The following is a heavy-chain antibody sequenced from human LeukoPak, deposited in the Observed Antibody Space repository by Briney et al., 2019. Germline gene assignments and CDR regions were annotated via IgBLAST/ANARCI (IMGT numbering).Heavy chain of an antibody. Sequence: SETLSLTCTVSGGSISSYYWSWIRQPPGKGLEWIGNIYYSGSTNFNPSLKSRVTISVDTSKNQFSLKLSSVTAADTAVYYCTRGSIAYYYMDVWGKGTTVTISS. J-gene: IGHJ6*03. D-gene: IGHD3-22*01. CDR1: GGSISSYY. CDR3: TRGSIAYYYMDV. CDR2: IYYSGST. V-gene: IGHV4-59*01.